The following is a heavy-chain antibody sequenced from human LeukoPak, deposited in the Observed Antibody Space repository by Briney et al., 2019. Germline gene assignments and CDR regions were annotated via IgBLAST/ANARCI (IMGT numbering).Heavy chain of an antibody. CDR1: GYPFSDYY. V-gene: IGHV1-2*02. CDR3: ARLSAL. Sequence: ASVKVSCKTSGYPFSDYYIHWIRQASGQGLESMGWINTKNGDTKYAQRSQGRLTITMDTSIDTVYMELRSLRYDDTAVYYCARLSALWGQGTLVTVSS. J-gene: IGHJ4*02. CDR2: INTKNGDT.